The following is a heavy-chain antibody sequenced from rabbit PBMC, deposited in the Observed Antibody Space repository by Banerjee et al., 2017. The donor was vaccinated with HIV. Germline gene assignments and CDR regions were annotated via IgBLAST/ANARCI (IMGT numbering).Heavy chain of an antibody. CDR1: GFDFSSCY. CDR3: ARATRTMLINL. CDR2: IDPVFGST. J-gene: IGHJ4*01. V-gene: IGHV1S7*01. Sequence: QLVESGGGLVQPGGSLKLSCKATGFDFSSCYMTWVRQAPGKGLEWIGYIDPVFGSTYYASWVNGRFTISSPNAQNTLYLQLNSLTAADTATYFCARATRTMLINLWGPGTLVTVS. D-gene: IGHD2-1*01.